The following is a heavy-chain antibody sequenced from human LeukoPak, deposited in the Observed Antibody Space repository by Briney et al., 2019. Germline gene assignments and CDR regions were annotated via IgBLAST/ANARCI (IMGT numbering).Heavy chain of an antibody. Sequence: PGGSLRLSCAASGFTVSSNYMSWVRQAPGKGLEWVSVIYSGGSTYYADSVKGRFTISRDNSKNTLYFQMNSLRAEDTAVYYCAILGYDYYFDYWGQGTLVTVSS. CDR1: GFTVSSNY. CDR2: IYSGGST. J-gene: IGHJ4*02. V-gene: IGHV3-53*01. CDR3: AILGYDYYFDY. D-gene: IGHD1-20*01.